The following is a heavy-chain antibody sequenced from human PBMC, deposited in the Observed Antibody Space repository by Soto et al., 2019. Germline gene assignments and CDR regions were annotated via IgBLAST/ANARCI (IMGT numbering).Heavy chain of an antibody. CDR2: IYNSGST. D-gene: IGHD2-21*02. CDR3: ARDLWGYCGTDCYPLDV. V-gene: IGHV4-61*08. J-gene: IGHJ6*02. Sequence: SETLSLTCTVSGGSISSGGYYWSWIRQHPGKGLEWIGYIYNSGSTVYNPSFKSRVTISVDTSKNQFSLKLNSVTAADTAVYYCARDLWGYCGTDCYPLDVWGQGTTVTVSS. CDR1: GGSISSGGYY.